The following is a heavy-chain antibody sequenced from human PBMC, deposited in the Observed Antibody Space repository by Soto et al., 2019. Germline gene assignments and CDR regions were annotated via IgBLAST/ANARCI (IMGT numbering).Heavy chain of an antibody. V-gene: IGHV3-30*18. CDR2: ISYDGSST. Sequence: AGGSLRLSCAASGFTFSSYGLHWFRQAPGKGLEWVAVISYDGSSTYYADSVKGRFTISRDNSKNTLYLQMNSLRAEDTTVYYCAKEYSSGGDYYYAMDVWGQGTTVTVSS. CDR3: AKEYSSGGDYYYAMDV. D-gene: IGHD5-18*01. J-gene: IGHJ6*02. CDR1: GFTFSSYG.